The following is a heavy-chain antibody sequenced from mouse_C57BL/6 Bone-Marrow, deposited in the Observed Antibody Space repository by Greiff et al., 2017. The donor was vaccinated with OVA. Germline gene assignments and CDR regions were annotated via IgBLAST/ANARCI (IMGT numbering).Heavy chain of an antibody. CDR2: ISYDGSN. CDR3: AREGDYGSFGY. V-gene: IGHV3-6*01. Sequence: EVKLMESGPGLVKPSQSLSLTCSVTGYSITSGYYWNWIRQFPGNKLEWMGYISYDGSNNYNPSLKNRISITRDTSKNQFFLKLNSVTTEDTATYYCAREGDYGSFGYWGQGTTLTVSS. J-gene: IGHJ2*01. D-gene: IGHD2-4*01. CDR1: GYSITSGYY.